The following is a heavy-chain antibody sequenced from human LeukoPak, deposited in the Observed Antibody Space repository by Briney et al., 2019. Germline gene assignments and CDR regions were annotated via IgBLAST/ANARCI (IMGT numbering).Heavy chain of an antibody. J-gene: IGHJ4*02. D-gene: IGHD6-19*01. V-gene: IGHV2-70*11. Sequence: RESGPALVQPTQPLTLTCTVTGFSLSTSGMCVSWIRQPPGKALEWLARIDWDDDKYYSTSLKTRLTISKDTSKNQVALTMTNMDPVDTATYYCARIKYISGWYGFDYWGQGTLVTVSS. CDR3: ARIKYISGWYGFDY. CDR1: GFSLSTSGMC. CDR2: IDWDDDK.